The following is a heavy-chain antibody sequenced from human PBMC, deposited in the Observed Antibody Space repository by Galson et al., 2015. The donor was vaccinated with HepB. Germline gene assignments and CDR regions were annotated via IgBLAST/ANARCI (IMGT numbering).Heavy chain of an antibody. D-gene: IGHD3-9*01. Sequence: SLRLSCAASRFTFSDYAMSWVRQAPGKGLEWVSGISGRGDSTYYADSVKGRFTISRDNSKNTLSLHMNSLRAEDTAIYYCARFGTYDLLTGSPYLDYWGQGSLVTVSS. V-gene: IGHV3-23*01. CDR1: RFTFSDYA. J-gene: IGHJ4*02. CDR2: ISGRGDST. CDR3: ARFGTYDLLTGSPYLDY.